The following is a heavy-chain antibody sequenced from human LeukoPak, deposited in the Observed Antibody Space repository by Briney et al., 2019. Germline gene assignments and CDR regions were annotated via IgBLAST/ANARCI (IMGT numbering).Heavy chain of an antibody. J-gene: IGHJ4*02. V-gene: IGHV3-23*01. CDR2: ISRSGGST. Sequence: VGSLRLSCAASGFTFSNYAMNWVRQAPGRGLEWVSGISRSGGSTYYADSVKGRFTISRDNSKNTVYLQMNSLRAEDTAVYYCAKDLAGSGSYSFDYGGQGTLVTVSS. CDR1: GFTFSNYA. CDR3: AKDLAGSGSYSFDY. D-gene: IGHD1-26*01.